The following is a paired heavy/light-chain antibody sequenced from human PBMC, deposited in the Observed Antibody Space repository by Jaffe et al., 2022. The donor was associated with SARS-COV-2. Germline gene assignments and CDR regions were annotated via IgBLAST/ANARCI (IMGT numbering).Light chain of an antibody. Sequence: DIQMTQSPPSLSAAVGDRVSIACRASQFIGTYLNWYQHKAGKAPSLLIFGASTLHSGVPSRFSGSGSGTDFTLTISSLQPEDFATYYCQQGFITSTFGQGTRL. V-gene: IGKV1-39*01. CDR3: QQGFITST. CDR1: QFIGTY. J-gene: IGKJ5*01. CDR2: GAS.
Heavy chain of an antibody. V-gene: IGHV4-38-2*02. CDR3: ARDLGPGTGAFDI. D-gene: IGHD1-1*01. CDR2: ISHSGIT. CDR1: GYSITSGFY. Sequence: QVELQESGPGLLKPSETLSLTCSVSGYSITSGFYWAWIRQPPGKGLEWIGSISHSGITHYDSSLRSRVTLSLDTSKNQFSLRLSAVTPTDTALYYCARDLGPGTGAFDIWGQGTTVTVAS. J-gene: IGHJ3*02.